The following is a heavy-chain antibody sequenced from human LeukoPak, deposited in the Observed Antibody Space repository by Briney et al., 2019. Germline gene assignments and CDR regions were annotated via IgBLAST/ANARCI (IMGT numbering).Heavy chain of an antibody. CDR2: IDPSDSYT. CDR1: GYRFTTSW. CDR3: ARRQTGTYYYGMDV. D-gene: IGHD3-10*01. J-gene: IGHJ6*04. Sequence: GESLKISCKGSGYRFTTSWSNWVRRMPGRGLEWMGRIDPSDSYTNYSPSFQGHVTISADKSISTAYLQWSSLKASDTAMYYCARRQTGTYYYGMDVWGKGATVTVSS. V-gene: IGHV5-10-1*01.